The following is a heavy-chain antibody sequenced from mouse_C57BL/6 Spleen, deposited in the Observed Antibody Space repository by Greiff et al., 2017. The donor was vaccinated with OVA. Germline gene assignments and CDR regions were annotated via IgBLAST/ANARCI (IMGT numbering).Heavy chain of an antibody. CDR3: ARLHYSNGGYFDY. D-gene: IGHD2-5*01. V-gene: IGHV1-18*01. CDR2: INPNNGGT. J-gene: IGHJ2*01. CDR1: GYTFTDYN. Sequence: EVQLQESGPELVKPGASVKIPCKASGYTFTDYNMDWVKQSHGKSLEWIGDINPNNGGTIYNQKFKGKATLTVDKSSSTAYMELRSLTSEDTAVYYGARLHYSNGGYFDYWGQGTTLTVSS.